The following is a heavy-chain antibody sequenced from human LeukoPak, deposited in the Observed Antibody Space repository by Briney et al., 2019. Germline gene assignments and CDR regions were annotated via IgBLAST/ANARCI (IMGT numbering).Heavy chain of an antibody. Sequence: PGGSLRLSCAVSGITLSNYGMSWVRQAPGKGLEWVAGISDSGGSTNYADSVKGRFTISRDSPKSTLYLQMTSLRAEDTAVYFCSKRGVVIRLILVGFHKEAYYFDSWGQGALVTVSS. CDR3: SKRGVVIRLILVGFHKEAYYFDS. CDR1: GITLSNYG. J-gene: IGHJ4*02. CDR2: ISDSGGST. D-gene: IGHD3-10*01. V-gene: IGHV3-23*01.